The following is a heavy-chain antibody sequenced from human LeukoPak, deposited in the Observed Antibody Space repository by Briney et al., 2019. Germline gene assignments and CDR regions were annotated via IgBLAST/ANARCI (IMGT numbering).Heavy chain of an antibody. J-gene: IGHJ4*02. CDR2: ISYDGSDK. D-gene: IGHD3-10*01. CDR3: ARASGTDY. Sequence: GGSLRLSCAASGFTFSSYAMHWVRQAPGKGLEWVAVISYDGSDKYYADSVKGRFTISRDNSKNTLYLQMNSLRAEDTAVYYCARASGTDYWGQGTLVTVSS. CDR1: GFTFSSYA. V-gene: IGHV3-30-3*01.